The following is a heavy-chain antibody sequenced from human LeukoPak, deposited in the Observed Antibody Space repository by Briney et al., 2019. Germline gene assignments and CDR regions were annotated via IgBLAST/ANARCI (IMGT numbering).Heavy chain of an antibody. CDR2: INPNSGGT. D-gene: IGHD2-2*01. J-gene: IGHJ4*02. V-gene: IGHV1-2*02. CDR3: ARDGKIVVVPAGISGGDY. Sequence: ASVKVSCKASGYTFTGYYMHWVRQAPGQGLEWMGWINPNSGGTNYAQKLQGRVTMTKDTSTSTAYMELRSLRSDDTAVYYCARDGKIVVVPAGISGGDYWGQGTLVIVSS. CDR1: GYTFTGYY.